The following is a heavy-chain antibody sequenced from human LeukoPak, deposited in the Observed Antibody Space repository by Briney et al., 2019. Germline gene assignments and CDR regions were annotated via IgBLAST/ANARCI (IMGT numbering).Heavy chain of an antibody. D-gene: IGHD3-22*01. Sequence: GGSLRLSCAASGFTFDHYRMSWLRQAPWKGLEGDSGINWNGGSTGYADSVKGRFTISRDNDKNSLYLQMNSLRAEDTALYYCAREKYYYDSSGYCDWGQGTLVTVSS. CDR1: GFTFDHYR. J-gene: IGHJ4*02. CDR3: AREKYYYDSSGYCD. CDR2: INWNGGST. V-gene: IGHV3-20*04.